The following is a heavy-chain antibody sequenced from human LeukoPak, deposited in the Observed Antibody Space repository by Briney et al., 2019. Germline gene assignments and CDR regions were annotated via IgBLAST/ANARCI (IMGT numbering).Heavy chain of an antibody. CDR2: ISAYNGNT. J-gene: IGHJ4*02. CDR3: ARAPGGGTFDY. Sequence: ASVKVSCKASGYTFTNFGISWVRQAPGQGLEWMGWISAYNGNTNYAQRLQGRVTMTTDTSTSTAYMELRSLRSDDTAVYYCARAPGGGTFDYWGQGTLVTVSS. V-gene: IGHV1-18*01. CDR1: GYTFTNFG. D-gene: IGHD2-15*01.